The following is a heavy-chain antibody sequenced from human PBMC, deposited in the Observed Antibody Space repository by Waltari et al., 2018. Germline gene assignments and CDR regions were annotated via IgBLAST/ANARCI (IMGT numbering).Heavy chain of an antibody. CDR3: ARRRGAPNYYYYMDV. J-gene: IGHJ6*03. V-gene: IGHV4-39*01. CDR1: GGSISSSSSY. CDR2: IYYSGST. Sequence: QLQLQESGPGLVKPSETLSLPCTVSGGSISSSSSYCGWIRPPPGKGLEWIGSIYYSGSTYYNPSLKSRVTISVDTSKNQFSRKLSSVTAADTAVYYCARRRGAPNYYYYMDVWGKGTTVTVSS.